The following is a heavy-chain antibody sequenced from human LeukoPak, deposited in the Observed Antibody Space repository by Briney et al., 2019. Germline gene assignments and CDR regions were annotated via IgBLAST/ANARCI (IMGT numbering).Heavy chain of an antibody. Sequence: GGSLRLSCAASGFTFTSQWMSWVRQAPGKGLEWVANIKQDGSEKYYVDSVKGRFTISRDNAKNSLYLQMNSLRAEDTAVYYCARDRYSRLVVTVFDYWGQGTLVTVSS. CDR2: IKQDGSEK. D-gene: IGHD2-21*02. CDR1: GFTFTSQW. V-gene: IGHV3-7*01. CDR3: ARDRYSRLVVTVFDY. J-gene: IGHJ4*02.